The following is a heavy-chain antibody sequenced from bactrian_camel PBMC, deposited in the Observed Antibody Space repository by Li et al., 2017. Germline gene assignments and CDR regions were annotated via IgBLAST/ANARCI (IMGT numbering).Heavy chain of an antibody. V-gene: IGHV3S6*01. CDR2: MYTDEYES. Sequence: VESGGGLVQPGGSLRLSCAASGFTFSSYWMYWVRQAPGKEREGVARMYTDEYESQYAGSVKGRFAISRDHANNTLYLQMNSLEPEDTAIYYCAAADRGNCHTRYDYQYWGQGTEVTVS. CDR3: AAADRGNCHTRYDYQY. J-gene: IGHJ4*01. D-gene: IGHD7*01. CDR1: GFTFSSYW.